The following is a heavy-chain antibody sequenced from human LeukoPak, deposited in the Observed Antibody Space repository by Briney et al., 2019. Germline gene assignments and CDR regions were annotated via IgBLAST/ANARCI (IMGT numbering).Heavy chain of an antibody. V-gene: IGHV4-38-2*02. Sequence: PSETLSLTCTVSGYSISSGYYWGWIRQPPGKGLEWIGEINHSGSTNYNPSLKSRVTISVDTSKNQFSLKLSSVTAADTAVYYCARSSRGDLITIFGVVIVGAKYFQHWARAPWSPSPQ. CDR3: ARSSRGDLITIFGVVIVGAKYFQH. CDR1: GYSISSGYY. CDR2: INHSGST. J-gene: IGHJ1*01. D-gene: IGHD3-3*01.